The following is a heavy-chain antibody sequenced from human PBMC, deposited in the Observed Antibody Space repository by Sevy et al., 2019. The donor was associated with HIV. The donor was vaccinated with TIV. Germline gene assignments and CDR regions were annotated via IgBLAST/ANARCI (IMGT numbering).Heavy chain of an antibody. Sequence: GGSLRLSCAASGLTFSSYWMSWVRQAPGKGLEWVANIKEDGSEQYYVDSVKGRFTVSRDNAKNSLYLQMNSLRAEDTAAYYCTKFYGTSSYVDYWGQGTLVTVSS. CDR1: GLTFSSYW. CDR3: TKFYGTSSYVDY. D-gene: IGHD6-6*01. J-gene: IGHJ4*02. V-gene: IGHV3-7*01. CDR2: IKEDGSEQ.